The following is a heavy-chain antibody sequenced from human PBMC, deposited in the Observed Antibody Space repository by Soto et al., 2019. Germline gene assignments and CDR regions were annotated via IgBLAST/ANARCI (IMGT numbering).Heavy chain of an antibody. J-gene: IGHJ4*02. CDR3: ARMGWLQLPTQPYYFDY. CDR2: IYYSGST. Sequence: QLQLQESGPGLVKPSETLSLTCTVSGGSISSSSYYWGWIRQPPGKGLEWIGSIYYSGSTYYNPSLQSRVTISVDTSKNQFALKLSSVTAADTAVYYCARMGWLQLPTQPYYFDYWGQGTLVTVSS. CDR1: GGSISSSSYY. V-gene: IGHV4-39*01. D-gene: IGHD5-12*01.